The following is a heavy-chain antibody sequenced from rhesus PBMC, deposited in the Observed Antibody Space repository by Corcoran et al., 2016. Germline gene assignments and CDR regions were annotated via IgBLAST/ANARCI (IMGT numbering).Heavy chain of an antibody. CDR1: GYSFTSYW. Sequence: EVQLVQSGAEVKRPGESLKISCKTSGYSFTSYWISWVRQLPGKGLGGVGAIDPSDSDTRYSPSFQGQVTISADKSIRTAYLQWSSLKASDSATYYCAKSSPGQHPDYWGQGVLVTVSS. V-gene: IGHV5-2*01. CDR2: IDPSDSDT. J-gene: IGHJ4*01. CDR3: AKSSPGQHPDY. D-gene: IGHD6-19*01.